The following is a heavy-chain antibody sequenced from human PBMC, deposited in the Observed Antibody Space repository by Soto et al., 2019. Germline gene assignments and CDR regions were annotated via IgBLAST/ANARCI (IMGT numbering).Heavy chain of an antibody. CDR2: IVPIFGTT. Sequence: QVHLVQSGAEVRKPGSSVKVSCKASGGSFTNYAINWVRQAPGQGLEWMGGIVPIFGTTNYAQQFQGRVTSTADEATSIAHLELGSLTSQDTAVDYWARDSGRDSSGYLDYWGQGTLVTVSS. CDR1: GGSFTNYA. V-gene: IGHV1-69*12. CDR3: ARDSGRDSSGYLDY. J-gene: IGHJ4*02. D-gene: IGHD3-22*01.